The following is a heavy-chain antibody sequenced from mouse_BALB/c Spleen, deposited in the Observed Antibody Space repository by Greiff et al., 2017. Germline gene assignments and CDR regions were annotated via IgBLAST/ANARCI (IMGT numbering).Heavy chain of an antibody. V-gene: IGHV5-9-3*01. CDR3: SDGFAY. Sequence: EVQGVESGGGLVKPGGSLKLSCAASGFTFSSYAMSWVRQTPEKRLEWVATISSGGSYTYYPDSVKGRFTISRDNAKNTLYLQMSSLRSEDTAMYYCSDGFAYWGQGTLVTVSA. D-gene: IGHD1-1*01. J-gene: IGHJ3*01. CDR1: GFTFSSYA. CDR2: ISSGGSYT.